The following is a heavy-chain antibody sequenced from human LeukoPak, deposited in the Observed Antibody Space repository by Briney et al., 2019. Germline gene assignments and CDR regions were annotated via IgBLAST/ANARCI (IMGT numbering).Heavy chain of an antibody. CDR3: AREKGSYYDSSGYWNWFDP. CDR2: IYSGGST. Sequence: GGSLRLSCAASGFTVSSNYMSWVRQAPGKGLEWVSVIYSGGSTYYADSVKGRFTISRDNSKNTLYLQMNSLRAEDTAVYYCAREKGSYYDSSGYWNWFDPWGQGTPVTVSS. D-gene: IGHD3-22*01. CDR1: GFTVSSNY. J-gene: IGHJ5*02. V-gene: IGHV3-53*01.